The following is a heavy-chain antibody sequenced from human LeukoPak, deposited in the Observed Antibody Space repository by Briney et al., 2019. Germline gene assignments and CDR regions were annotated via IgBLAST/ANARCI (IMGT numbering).Heavy chain of an antibody. D-gene: IGHD6-13*01. V-gene: IGHV1-8*01. CDR2: MNPNSGNT. Sequence: ASVKVSCKASGYTFTSYDINWVRQATGQGLEWMGWMNPNSGNTGYAQKFQGRVTMTRNTSISTAYMELSSLRSEDTAVYYCARLGTGSSFDYYYYYMDVWGKGTTVTVSS. CDR3: ARLGTGSSFDYYYYYMDV. CDR1: GYTFTSYD. J-gene: IGHJ6*03.